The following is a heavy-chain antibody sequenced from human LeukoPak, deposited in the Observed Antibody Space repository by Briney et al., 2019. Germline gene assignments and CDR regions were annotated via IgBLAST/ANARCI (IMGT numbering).Heavy chain of an antibody. CDR2: ISSSGSRT. CDR3: GIPNIAAADY. V-gene: IGHV3-23*01. J-gene: IGHJ4*02. Sequence: GGSLRLSCAASGFAFSTYAMSWVRPAPGKGLEWVSAISSSGSRTYYADSVKGRFTISRDNSGDTGYVYLQLTSLRAEDTAVYYCGIPNIAAADYWGLGTLVTVSS. CDR1: GFAFSTYA. D-gene: IGHD6-25*01.